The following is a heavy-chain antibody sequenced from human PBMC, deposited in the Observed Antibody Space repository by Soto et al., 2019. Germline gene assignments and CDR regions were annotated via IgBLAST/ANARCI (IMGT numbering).Heavy chain of an antibody. Sequence: QVQLQESGPGLVKPSQTLSLTCTVSGGSISSGGYYWSWIRQHPGKGPEWIGYIYYSGSTYYNPSLXRXVXXAVGTSKTQFSLKLSSVTAADAAVYDCARGPPSRFWGQGTLVTVSS. CDR3: ARGPPSRF. CDR1: GGSISSGGYY. CDR2: IYYSGST. J-gene: IGHJ4*02. V-gene: IGHV4-31*01.